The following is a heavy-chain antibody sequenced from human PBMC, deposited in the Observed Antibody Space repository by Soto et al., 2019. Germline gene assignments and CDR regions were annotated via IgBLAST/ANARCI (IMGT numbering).Heavy chain of an antibody. CDR1: GDSVSSNSAA. D-gene: IGHD4-17*01. CDR2: TYYRSRWYN. J-gene: IGHJ6*02. V-gene: IGHV6-1*01. CDR3: ASTDGTVRHYYYYGMDV. Sequence: SHTLSLTCAISGDSVSSNSAAWNWIRHSPSRGLEWLGRTYYRSRWYNDYAVSVKSRITVNPDTSKNQFSLHLNSVTPEDTAMYYCASTDGTVRHYYYYGMDVWGQGTTVTVSS.